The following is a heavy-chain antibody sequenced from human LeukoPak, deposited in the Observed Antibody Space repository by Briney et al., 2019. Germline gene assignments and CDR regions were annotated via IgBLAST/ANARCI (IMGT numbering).Heavy chain of an antibody. D-gene: IGHD5-12*01. Sequence: ASVKVSCKASGYTFTSYDINWVRQATGQGLEWMGWMNPNSGNTGYAQKFQGRATMTRNTSISTAYMELSSLRSEDTAVYYCARGRGVATKRDWFDPWGQGTLVTVSS. CDR3: ARGRGVATKRDWFDP. CDR1: GYTFTSYD. J-gene: IGHJ5*02. CDR2: MNPNSGNT. V-gene: IGHV1-8*01.